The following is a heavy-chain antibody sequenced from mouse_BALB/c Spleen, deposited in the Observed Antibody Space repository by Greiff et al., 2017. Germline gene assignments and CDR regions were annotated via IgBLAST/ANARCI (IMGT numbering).Heavy chain of an antibody. Sequence: EVQLQESGPGLVKPSQSLSLTCTVTGYSITSDYAWNWIRQFPGNKLEWMGYISYSGSTSYNPSLKSRISITRDTSKNQFFLQLNSVTTEDTATYYCARWSPYFDYWGQGTTLTVSS. CDR3: ARWSPYFDY. V-gene: IGHV3-2*02. J-gene: IGHJ2*01. CDR2: ISYSGST. CDR1: GYSITSDYA.